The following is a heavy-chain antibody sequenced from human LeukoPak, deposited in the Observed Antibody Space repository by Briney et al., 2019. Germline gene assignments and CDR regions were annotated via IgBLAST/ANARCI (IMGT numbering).Heavy chain of an antibody. Sequence: GGSLRLSCAASGFVFGDYGMHWVRQAPGKGLEWVTMVRNDGSDKYYADSVKGRFTISRDNSKNTLYLQMNSLRPEDTAVYYCARHYYGSGSQKYYFDYWGQGTLVTVSS. CDR1: GFVFGDYG. D-gene: IGHD3-10*01. CDR3: ARHYYGSGSQKYYFDY. V-gene: IGHV3-30*02. J-gene: IGHJ4*02. CDR2: VRNDGSDK.